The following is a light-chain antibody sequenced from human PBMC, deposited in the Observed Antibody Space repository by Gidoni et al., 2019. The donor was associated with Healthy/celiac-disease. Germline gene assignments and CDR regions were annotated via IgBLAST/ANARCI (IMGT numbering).Light chain of an antibody. J-gene: IGKJ4*01. CDR2: DAS. Sequence: EIVLTQSPATLSWSPGVRATLSCRASQSVSNSLAWYQQKPGQAPRLLIYDASNRATGIPARFRGSGSGTDFTLTLSSLAPEDFAVYYCQQRSNWPPDFGGGTKVEIK. V-gene: IGKV3-11*01. CDR3: QQRSNWPPD. CDR1: QSVSNS.